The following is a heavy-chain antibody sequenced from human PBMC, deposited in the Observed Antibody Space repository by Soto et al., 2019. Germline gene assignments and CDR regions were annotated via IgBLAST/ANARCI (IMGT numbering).Heavy chain of an antibody. Sequence: ASVKVSCKASGYTFTSYDINWVRQATGQGLEWMGWMNPNSGNTGYARKFQGRVTMTRNTPISTAYMELSSLRSEDTAVYYCARGPPYYDFWSGYFVSDYYYYYYMDVWGKGTTVTVSS. V-gene: IGHV1-8*01. CDR2: MNPNSGNT. D-gene: IGHD3-3*01. CDR1: GYTFTSYD. J-gene: IGHJ6*03. CDR3: ARGPPYYDFWSGYFVSDYYYYYYMDV.